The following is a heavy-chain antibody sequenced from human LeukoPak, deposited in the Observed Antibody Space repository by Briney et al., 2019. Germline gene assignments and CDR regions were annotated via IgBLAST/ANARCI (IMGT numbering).Heavy chain of an antibody. CDR1: GFTFSSYS. Sequence: GGSLRLSCAASGFTFSSYSMNWVRQAPGKGLEWVSSISSSSSYIYYADSVKGRFTISRDNAKNSLYLQMNSLRAEDTAVYYCARYSSSWPQRYGMDVWGQGTTVTVSS. V-gene: IGHV3-21*01. J-gene: IGHJ6*02. CDR3: ARYSSSWPQRYGMDV. D-gene: IGHD6-13*01. CDR2: ISSSSSYI.